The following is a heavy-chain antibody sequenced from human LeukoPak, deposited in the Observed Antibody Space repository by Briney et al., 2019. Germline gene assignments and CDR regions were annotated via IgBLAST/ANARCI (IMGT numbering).Heavy chain of an antibody. D-gene: IGHD3-3*01. J-gene: IGHJ5*02. V-gene: IGHV4-61*02. CDR1: GVSISSSSYY. Sequence: SETLSLTCTVSGVSISSSSYYWGWIRQPAGKGLEWIGRISSSGITKLNPSLKSRVAISIDASKNKFSVGLSSVTAADTAVYYCVISTIRKGFDPWGQGTLVTVSS. CDR3: VISTIRKGFDP. CDR2: ISSSGIT.